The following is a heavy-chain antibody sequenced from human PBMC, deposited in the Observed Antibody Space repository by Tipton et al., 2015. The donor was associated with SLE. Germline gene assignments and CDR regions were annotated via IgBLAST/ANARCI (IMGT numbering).Heavy chain of an antibody. Sequence: TLSLTCTVSGGSISSSSYYWGWIRQPPGKGLEWIGSIYYSGSTYYNPSLKSRVTISVDTSKNQFSLKLSSVTAADTAVYYCARDKSSGNYYYYYMDVWGKGTTVTVSS. CDR3: ARDKSSGNYYYYYMDV. V-gene: IGHV4-39*07. CDR1: GGSISSSSYY. D-gene: IGHD3-16*02. J-gene: IGHJ6*03. CDR2: IYYSGST.